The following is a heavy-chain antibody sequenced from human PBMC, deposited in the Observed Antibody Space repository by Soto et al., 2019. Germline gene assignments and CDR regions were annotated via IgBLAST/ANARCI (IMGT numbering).Heavy chain of an antibody. CDR1: GVTFNRQD. Sequence: SVKVSCKASGVTFNRQDMRWVRQAPGQGLEWMGGIIPMFGTPHYAEKFQDRVTITADESTGTAYLELSSLTSEDTAVYYCATSKGRDGYSFDYWGPGTLVTVSS. J-gene: IGHJ4*02. CDR3: ATSKGRDGYSFDY. V-gene: IGHV1-69*13. D-gene: IGHD5-12*01. CDR2: IIPMFGTP.